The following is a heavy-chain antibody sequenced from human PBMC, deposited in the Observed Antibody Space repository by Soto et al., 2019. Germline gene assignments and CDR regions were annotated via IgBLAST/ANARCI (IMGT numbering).Heavy chain of an antibody. V-gene: IGHV3-23*01. CDR3: AKGSYYDFWSGYYNYLDY. CDR1: GFTFSSYA. J-gene: IGHJ4*02. D-gene: IGHD3-3*01. CDR2: ISGSGGST. Sequence: GGSLRLSCAASGFTFSSYAMSWVRQAPGKGLEWVSAISGSGGSTYYADSVKGRFTISRDNSKNTLYLQMNSLRAEDTAVYYCAKGSYYDFWSGYYNYLDYWGQGTLVTVSS.